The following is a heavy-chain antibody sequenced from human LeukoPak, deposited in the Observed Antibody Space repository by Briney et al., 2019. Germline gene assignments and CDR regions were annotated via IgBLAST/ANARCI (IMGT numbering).Heavy chain of an antibody. V-gene: IGHV4-59*12. Sequence: SEALSLTCTVSGGSISSYYWSWIRQPPGKGLEWIGYIYYSGSTNYNPSLKSRVTISVDTSKNQFSLKLSSVTAADTAVYYCAKDPEGGTLRGLFDYWGQRTLVTVSS. D-gene: IGHD2-15*01. CDR2: IYYSGST. CDR1: GGSISSYY. CDR3: AKDPEGGTLRGLFDY. J-gene: IGHJ4*02.